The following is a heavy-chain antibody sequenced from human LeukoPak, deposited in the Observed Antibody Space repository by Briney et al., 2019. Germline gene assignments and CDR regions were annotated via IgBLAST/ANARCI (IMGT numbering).Heavy chain of an antibody. CDR2: ISGGGLT. V-gene: IGHV3-53*01. CDR3: ARGFGGDLLGYYFDS. CDR1: GFTVGTNY. J-gene: IGHJ4*02. D-gene: IGHD3-10*01. Sequence: GGSLRLSCAASGFTVGTNYVTWVRQAPGKVLEWVSFISGGGLTYFADSVKGRFTISRDYSKNTVYLQLNSLRADDTAMYFCARGFGGDLLGYYFDSWGQGTLVTVSS.